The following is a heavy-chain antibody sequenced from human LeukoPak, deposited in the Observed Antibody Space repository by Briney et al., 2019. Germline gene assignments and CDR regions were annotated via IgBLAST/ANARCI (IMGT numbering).Heavy chain of an antibody. CDR1: TGSISSTAYY. CDR2: IYYDGAT. V-gene: IGHV4-39*07. Sequence: SETLSLTCTVSTGSISSTAYYWAWIRQPPGKGLEWIGSIYYDGATYYNPSLKSRVIMSSDASKNQFSLTLTSVTAADTAAYYCARGPNTAGNYRAFDLWGQGTKVTVSS. CDR3: ARGPNTAGNYRAFDL. D-gene: IGHD4-11*01. J-gene: IGHJ3*01.